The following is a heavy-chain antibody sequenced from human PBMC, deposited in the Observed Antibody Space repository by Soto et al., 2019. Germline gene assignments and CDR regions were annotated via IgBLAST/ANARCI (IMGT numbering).Heavy chain of an antibody. D-gene: IGHD3-10*01. J-gene: IGHJ4*02. V-gene: IGHV1-46*01. CDR2: INPYGGSA. Sequence: QVVLVQSGAEVKRPGDSVTVSCKAPDYTFANHCMHWVRQAPGQGLEWMGIINPYGGSATYTQKLQGGVSVTGDTSTSTLYSVLSSLTSADTAVYYGAREGSYYFDSRIDYWGQGTLVTVSS. CDR3: AREGSYYFDSRIDY. CDR1: DYTFANHC.